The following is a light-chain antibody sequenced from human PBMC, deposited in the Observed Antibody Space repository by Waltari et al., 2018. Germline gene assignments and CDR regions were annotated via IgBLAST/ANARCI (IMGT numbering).Light chain of an antibody. Sequence: DIVMTQTQLSLPVTLGEPASIPCRSSQSLLDSEDGNTYLDWYLQKPGKSPQLLIYEVSNRASGVPDRFSGSGSDTDFTLKISRVEAEDVGVYYCMQGIEYPWTFGQGTKVEIK. J-gene: IGKJ1*01. CDR2: EVS. V-gene: IGKV2-40*01. CDR1: QSLLDSEDGNTY. CDR3: MQGIEYPWT.